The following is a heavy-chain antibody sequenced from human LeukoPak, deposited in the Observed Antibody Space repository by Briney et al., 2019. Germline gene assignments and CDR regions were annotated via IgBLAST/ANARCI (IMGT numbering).Heavy chain of an antibody. CDR1: GFTFSSYG. J-gene: IGHJ4*02. CDR3: AKRSSTSSGYFDF. V-gene: IGHV3-23*01. CDR2: ISGSGGST. Sequence: GGSLRLSCAASGFTFSSYGMSWVRQAPGKGLEWVSAISGSGGSTYYADSVKGRFTISRDNSKNTLYLQMNSLRAEDTAIYYCAKRSSTSSGYFDFWGRGTLVTVSS. D-gene: IGHD3-22*01.